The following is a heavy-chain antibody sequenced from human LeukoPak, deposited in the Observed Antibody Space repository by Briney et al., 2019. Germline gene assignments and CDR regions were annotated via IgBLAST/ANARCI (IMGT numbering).Heavy chain of an antibody. CDR2: IYYSGTT. D-gene: IGHD3-9*01. J-gene: IGHJ4*02. V-gene: IGHV4-39*01. CDR1: GVSVSGTNFC. CDR3: ARLTKGRFFDYFFDC. Sequence: PSETLSLNCTVSGVSVSGTNFCWGWVRQPPGKGLEWIGNIYYSGTTSSNPSLNSRVSVSVDTSTNQFSLKMTSVTAADTAVYYCARLTKGRFFDYFFDCWGQGALVTVSS.